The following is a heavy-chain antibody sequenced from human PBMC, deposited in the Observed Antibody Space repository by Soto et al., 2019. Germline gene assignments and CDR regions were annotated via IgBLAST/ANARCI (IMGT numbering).Heavy chain of an antibody. Sequence: EVQLLESGGGWVQPGGSLRLSCAASGFTFSNYAMSWVRQAPGKGLEWVSAISGNGGYTYYPDSVKGRFTISRDNSKNTLYLQMNSLRAEDTAVYYCAKDYLNHDYIWGSYRSIAFDIWGQGTMVTVSS. D-gene: IGHD3-16*01. V-gene: IGHV3-23*01. CDR2: ISGNGGYT. J-gene: IGHJ3*02. CDR1: GFTFSNYA. CDR3: AKDYLNHDYIWGSYRSIAFDI.